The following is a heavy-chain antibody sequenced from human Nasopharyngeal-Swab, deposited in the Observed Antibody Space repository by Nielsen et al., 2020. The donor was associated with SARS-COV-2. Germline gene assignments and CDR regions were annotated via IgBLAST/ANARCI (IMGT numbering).Heavy chain of an antibody. Sequence: ASVKASCKASGYTFTSYGISWERQAPGQGLEWMGWISAYNGNTNYAQKLQGRVTMTTDTSTSTAHMELRSLRSDDTAVYYRARDPGREAPFDYWGQGTLVTVSS. J-gene: IGHJ4*02. V-gene: IGHV1-18*01. CDR3: ARDPGREAPFDY. D-gene: IGHD2-15*01. CDR2: ISAYNGNT. CDR1: GYTFTSYG.